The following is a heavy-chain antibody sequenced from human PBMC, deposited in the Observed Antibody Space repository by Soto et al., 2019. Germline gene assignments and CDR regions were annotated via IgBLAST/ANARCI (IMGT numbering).Heavy chain of an antibody. V-gene: IGHV2-5*02. CDR1: GFSLSSYGVG. CDR2: IYWDDDE. J-gene: IGHJ4*02. Sequence: QITLKESGPTLVKPTQTLTLTCTFSGFSLSSYGVGVAWIRQPPGKALEWLALIYWDDDERYSPSLMSRLTITKDTSKNQVVLTVTNIDPVDTATYYCAYSHIAAAGPVNYWGQGTLVTVSS. CDR3: AYSHIAAAGPVNY. D-gene: IGHD6-13*01.